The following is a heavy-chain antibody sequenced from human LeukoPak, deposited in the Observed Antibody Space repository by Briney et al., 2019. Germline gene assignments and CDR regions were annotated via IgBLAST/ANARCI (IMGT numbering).Heavy chain of an antibody. CDR2: IYPYDSDT. CDR1: RDSFTNYW. V-gene: IGHV5-51*01. Sequence: GESLKISCKGSRDSFTNYWIGWVRQMPGKGLEWMGLIYPYDSDTRYSPSFQGQVTISVDKSISTAYLQWTSLKASDTALYFCARGPDGAYYFDSWGQGTLVSVSS. D-gene: IGHD1-14*01. J-gene: IGHJ4*02. CDR3: ARGPDGAYYFDS.